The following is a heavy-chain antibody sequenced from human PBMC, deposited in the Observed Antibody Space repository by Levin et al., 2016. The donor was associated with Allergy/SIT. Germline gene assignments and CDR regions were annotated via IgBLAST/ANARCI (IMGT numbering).Heavy chain of an antibody. J-gene: IGHJ6*02. CDR1: GGSISTTSYY. Sequence: GSLRLSCTVSGGSISTTSYYWGWLRQPPGKGLEWIGNIYYTGSVNYNPSLKSRVTISVDTSKNQFSLDLRPVTAADTAIYSCARQGLPRPSNYYYGMDVWGQGTTVTVSS. CDR2: IYYTGSV. V-gene: IGHV4-39*01. CDR3: ARQGLPRPSNYYYGMDV. D-gene: IGHD2-15*01.